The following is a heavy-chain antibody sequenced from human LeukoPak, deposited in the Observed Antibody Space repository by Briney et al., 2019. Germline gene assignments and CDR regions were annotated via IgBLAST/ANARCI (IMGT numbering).Heavy chain of an antibody. CDR3: ARGITVASP. J-gene: IGHJ5*02. CDR1: GGSISSYY. D-gene: IGHD6-19*01. CDR2: IYNSGST. Sequence: ASETLSLTCTVSGGSISSYYWSWIRQPPGKGLEWIGYIYNSGSTNYNPSLKSRVTISVDTSKNQFSLKLSSVTAADTAVYYCARGITVASPWGQGTLVTVSS. V-gene: IGHV4-59*01.